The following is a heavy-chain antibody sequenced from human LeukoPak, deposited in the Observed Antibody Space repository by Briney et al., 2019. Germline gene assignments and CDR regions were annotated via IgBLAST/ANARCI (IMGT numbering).Heavy chain of an antibody. J-gene: IGHJ4*02. CDR2: ICGTGGTT. D-gene: IGHD6-19*01. Sequence: GGSLRLSCAASGFTFSSYAMSWVRQAPGKGLEWVSAICGTGGTTYFSDSVKGRFTISRDNSKNTLYLQMNSLRAEDTAVYNCAKTGGTSGWQRGLGYWGQGTLVTVSS. V-gene: IGHV3-23*01. CDR3: AKTGGTSGWQRGLGY. CDR1: GFTFSSYA.